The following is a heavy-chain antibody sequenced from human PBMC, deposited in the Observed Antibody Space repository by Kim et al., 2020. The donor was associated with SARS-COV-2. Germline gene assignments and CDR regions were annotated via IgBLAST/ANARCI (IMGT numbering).Heavy chain of an antibody. Sequence: GGSLRLSCAASGFTFSSYGMHWVRQAPGKGLEWVAVISYDGSNKYYADSVKGRFTISRDNSKNTLYLQMNSLRAEDTAVYYCAKGIAVAGPTPDAFDIWGQGTMVTVSS. V-gene: IGHV3-30*18. CDR1: GFTFSSYG. CDR2: ISYDGSNK. CDR3: AKGIAVAGPTPDAFDI. J-gene: IGHJ3*02. D-gene: IGHD6-19*01.